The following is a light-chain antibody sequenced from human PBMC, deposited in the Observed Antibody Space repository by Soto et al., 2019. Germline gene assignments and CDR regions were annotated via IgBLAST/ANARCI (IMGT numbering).Light chain of an antibody. J-gene: IGLJ2*01. V-gene: IGLV1-40*01. CDR1: RTNIGAGYN. CDR3: QSYDSSPRGSRV. CDR2: ANN. Sequence: QSVLTQPPSVSGAPGQRVTISCTGSRTNIGAGYNVQWYQQVPGTAPKLLIYANNNRPSGVPDRFSGSKSGTSASLAITGLQAEDEADYYCQSYDSSPRGSRVFGGGTQLTVL.